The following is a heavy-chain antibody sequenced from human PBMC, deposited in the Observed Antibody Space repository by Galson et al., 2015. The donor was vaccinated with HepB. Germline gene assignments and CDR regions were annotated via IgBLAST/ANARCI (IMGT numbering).Heavy chain of an antibody. CDR3: ARGRFAVAGTYYFDY. CDR1: GFSLSTSGMC. CDR2: IDWDDDK. D-gene: IGHD6-19*01. V-gene: IGHV2-70*01. J-gene: IGHJ4*02. Sequence: PALVKPTQTLTLTCTFSGFSLSTSGMCVSWIRQPPGKALEWLALIDWDDDKYYSTSLKTRLTISKDTSKNQVVLTMTNMDPVDTATYYCARGRFAVAGTYYFDYWGQGTLVTVSS.